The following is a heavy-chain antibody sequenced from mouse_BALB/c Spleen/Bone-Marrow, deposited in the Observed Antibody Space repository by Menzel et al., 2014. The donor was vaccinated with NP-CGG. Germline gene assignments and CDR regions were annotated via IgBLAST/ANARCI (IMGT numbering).Heavy chain of an antibody. D-gene: IGHD1-2*01. Sequence: EVKVVESGGGLVQPGGSLKLSRTVSGFDSSRYWMSWVRQAPGKGLQWIGEINPESSTINYTPSLKDKFIISRDNAKNTLCLQMSKVRSEDTALYYCTRLTYYGLTDYWGQGTTLTVSS. CDR3: TRLTYYGLTDY. V-gene: IGHV4-1*02. CDR2: INPESSTI. CDR1: GFDSSRYW. J-gene: IGHJ2*01.